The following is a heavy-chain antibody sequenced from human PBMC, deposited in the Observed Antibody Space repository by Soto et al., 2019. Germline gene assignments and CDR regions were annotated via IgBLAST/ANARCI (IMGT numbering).Heavy chain of an antibody. D-gene: IGHD6-6*01. CDR2: IIPIFGTA. Sequence: QVQLVQSGAEVKKPGSSVKVSCKASGGTFSSYAISWVRQAPGQGLEWMGGIIPIFGTANYAQKFQGRVTITADESTSPAYMELSSLRSEDTAVYYCAYRYSSSADPDYNGMDVWGQWTTVTVSS. CDR1: GGTFSSYA. CDR3: AYRYSSSADPDYNGMDV. J-gene: IGHJ6*02. V-gene: IGHV1-69*01.